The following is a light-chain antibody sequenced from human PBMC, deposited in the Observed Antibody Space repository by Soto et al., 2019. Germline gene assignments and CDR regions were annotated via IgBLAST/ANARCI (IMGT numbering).Light chain of an antibody. V-gene: IGKV1-33*01. J-gene: IGKJ5*01. CDR1: QDITNY. CDR2: DAS. CDR3: QHYDHLPIT. Sequence: DIQMTQSPSSLSASVGDRVTITCQASQDITNYLNWYQQKPGKAPRLLLLDASSLETGVPSRFSGSGSGTDFTFTISSLQPEDIATYYCQHYDHLPITFGQGTRLEIK.